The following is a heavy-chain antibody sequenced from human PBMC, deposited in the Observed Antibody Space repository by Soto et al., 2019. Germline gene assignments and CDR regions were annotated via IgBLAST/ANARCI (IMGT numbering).Heavy chain of an antibody. J-gene: IGHJ4*02. CDR1: GFTFSSYG. D-gene: IGHD5-18*01. CDR2: ISYDGSNK. CDR3: AKGQAYRGYSYGGSDY. Sequence: GGSLRLSCAASGFTFSSYGMHWVRQAPGKGLEWVAVISYDGSNKYYADSVKGRLTISRDNSKNTLYLQMNSLRAEDTAVYYCAKGQAYRGYSYGGSDYWGQGTLVTVSS. V-gene: IGHV3-30*18.